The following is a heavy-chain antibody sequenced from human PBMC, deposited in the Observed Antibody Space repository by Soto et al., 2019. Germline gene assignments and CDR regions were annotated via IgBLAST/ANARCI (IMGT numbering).Heavy chain of an antibody. D-gene: IGHD6-13*01. CDR3: ARVKEGQQLLDY. J-gene: IGHJ4*02. CDR2: ISSSSSYT. CDR1: GFTFSDYY. Sequence: QVQLVESGGGLVKPGGSLRLSCAASGFTFSDYYMSWIRQAPGKGLEWVSYISSSSSYTNYADSVKGRFTISRDNAKNSLYLQMNGLRAEDTAVYYCARVKEGQQLLDYWGQGTLVTVSS. V-gene: IGHV3-11*06.